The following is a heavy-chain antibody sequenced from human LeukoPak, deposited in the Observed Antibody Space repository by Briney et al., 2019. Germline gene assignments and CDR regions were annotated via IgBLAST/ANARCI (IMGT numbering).Heavy chain of an antibody. CDR3: ARDRGSTTMVRGVNHF. CDR2: ISSGSATI. CDR1: GFTFSTYS. V-gene: IGHV3-48*04. Sequence: GGSLRLSCEASGFTFSTYSMNWVRQAPGKGLEWVSHISSGSATIYYADSVKGRFTISRDNAKNSLYLQMNSLRAEDTAVYYCARDRGSTTMVRGVNHFWGQGTLVTVSS. J-gene: IGHJ4*02. D-gene: IGHD3-10*01.